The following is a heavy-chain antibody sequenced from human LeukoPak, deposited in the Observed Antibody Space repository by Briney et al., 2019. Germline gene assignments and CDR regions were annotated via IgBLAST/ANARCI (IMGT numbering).Heavy chain of an antibody. J-gene: IGHJ4*02. Sequence: SETLSLTCAVYGGSFSGYYWSWIRQPPGKGLVWIGEINHSGSTNYNPSLKSRVTISVDTSKNQFSLKLSSVTAADTAVYYCARILSTNRRFDYWGQGTLVTVSS. V-gene: IGHV4-34*01. CDR1: GGSFSGYY. CDR3: ARILSTNRRFDY. D-gene: IGHD2/OR15-2a*01. CDR2: INHSGST.